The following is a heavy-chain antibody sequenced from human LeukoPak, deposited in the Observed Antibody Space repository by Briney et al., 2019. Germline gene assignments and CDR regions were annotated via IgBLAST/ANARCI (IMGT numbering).Heavy chain of an antibody. J-gene: IGHJ6*03. V-gene: IGHV4-30-2*01. CDR2: IYHSGST. Sequence: PSETLSLTCAVSGGSISSGGYSWSWIRQPPGKGLEWIGYIYHSGSTYYNPSLKSRVTISVDTSKNQFSLKLSSVTAADTAVYYCARVRDTAMVGDYMDVWGKGTTVTVSS. CDR3: ARVRDTAMVGDYMDV. D-gene: IGHD5-18*01. CDR1: GGSISSGGYS.